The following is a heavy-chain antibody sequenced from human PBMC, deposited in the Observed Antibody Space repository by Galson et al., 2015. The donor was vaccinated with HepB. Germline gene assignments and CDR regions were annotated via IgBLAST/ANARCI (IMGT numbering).Heavy chain of an antibody. CDR2: IVARGDAT. V-gene: IGHV3-23*01. D-gene: IGHD2-15*01. CDR3: ARKEKFGGGHPLFDV. J-gene: IGHJ3*01. Sequence: SLRLSCAASKFTFNTYAMSWVRQVPGRGLAWVSGIVARGDATYYADSVRGRFTISRDNSKNTLYLQMNNLRVEDTAIYYCARKEKFGGGHPLFDVWGQGAKVTVSS. CDR1: KFTFNTYA.